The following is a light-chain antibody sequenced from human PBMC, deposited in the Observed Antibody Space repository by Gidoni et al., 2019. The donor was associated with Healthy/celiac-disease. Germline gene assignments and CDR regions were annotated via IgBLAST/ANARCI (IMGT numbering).Light chain of an antibody. CDR3: MQDLQTPST. J-gene: IGKJ5*01. CDR2: LGS. CDR1: QSLLHSNGYNY. Sequence: DLVMTQSPLSLPVTPGEPASISCRSSQSLLHSNGYNYLDWYLQKPGQSPQLLIYLGSNRASGVPDRFSGSGSGTDFTLKISRVEAEDVGVYYCMQDLQTPSTFGQGTRLEIK. V-gene: IGKV2-28*01.